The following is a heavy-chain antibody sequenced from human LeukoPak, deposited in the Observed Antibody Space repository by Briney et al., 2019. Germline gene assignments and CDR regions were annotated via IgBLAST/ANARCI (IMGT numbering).Heavy chain of an antibody. CDR1: GGSISSYY. V-gene: IGHV4-59*01. D-gene: IGHD3-10*01. Sequence: SETLSLTCTVSGGSISSYYWSWIRQPPGKGLEWIGYIYYSGSTNYNPSLKSRVTISVDTSKNQFSLKLSSVTAADTAVYYCARVKGRMVRGVMRNYYYMDVWGKGTTVTVSS. CDR2: IYYSGST. CDR3: ARVKGRMVRGVMRNYYYMDV. J-gene: IGHJ6*03.